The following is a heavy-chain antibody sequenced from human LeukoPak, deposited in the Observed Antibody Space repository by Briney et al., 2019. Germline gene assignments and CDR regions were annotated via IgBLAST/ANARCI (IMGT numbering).Heavy chain of an antibody. CDR1: GGSVSSGRYY. J-gene: IGHJ4*02. D-gene: IGHD1-1*01. V-gene: IGHV4-61*01. Sequence: SETLSLTCTVSGGSVSSGRYYWSWIRQPPGKGLEWIGYFYYSGSTNYNSSLKTRVTISVDTSKNQFSLKVSSVTAADTAVYYCARKRTGDQGYYFDYWGQGTLVTVSS. CDR3: ARKRTGDQGYYFDY. CDR2: FYYSGST.